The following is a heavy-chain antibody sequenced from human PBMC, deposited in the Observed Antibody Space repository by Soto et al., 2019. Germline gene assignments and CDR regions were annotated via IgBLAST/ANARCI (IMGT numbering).Heavy chain of an antibody. CDR1: GDSISTYY. J-gene: IGHJ4*02. V-gene: IGHV4-59*01. Sequence: SETLSLTCTVSGDSISTYYWTWIRRPPGKGLEWIGYTYNSATTKYNPSLKSRVTISVDTSKNQFSLKLSSVTTADTAVYYCARGRFDFIWGTPAPYLDYWGQGALVTVSS. D-gene: IGHD3-16*01. CDR2: TYNSATT. CDR3: ARGRFDFIWGTPAPYLDY.